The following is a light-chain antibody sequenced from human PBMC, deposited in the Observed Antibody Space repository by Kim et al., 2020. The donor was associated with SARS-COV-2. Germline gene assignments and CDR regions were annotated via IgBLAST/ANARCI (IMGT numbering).Light chain of an antibody. CDR3: QSYDSSLSGPWV. CDR2: GNS. Sequence: VTIPCTGSSSNIGAGYDVHWYQQLPGTAPKLLIYGNSNRPSGVPDRFSGSKSGTSASLAITGLQAEDEADYYCQSYDSSLSGPWVFGGGTQLTVL. CDR1: SSNIGAGYD. V-gene: IGLV1-40*01. J-gene: IGLJ3*02.